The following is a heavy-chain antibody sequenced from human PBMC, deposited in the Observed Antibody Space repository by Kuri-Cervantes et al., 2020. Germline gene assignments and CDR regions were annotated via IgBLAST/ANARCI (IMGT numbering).Heavy chain of an antibody. CDR1: GASISSRSYY. J-gene: IGHJ2*01. Sequence: SETLSLTCTVSGASISSRSYYWGWIRQPPGKGLEWIVSMFFGGTTNYNPSLKSRVTISVDTSKNQFSLKLSSVTAADTAVYYCARGDYGGNGWYFDLWGRGTLVTVSS. V-gene: IGHV4-39*07. D-gene: IGHD4-23*01. CDR2: MFFGGTT. CDR3: ARGDYGGNGWYFDL.